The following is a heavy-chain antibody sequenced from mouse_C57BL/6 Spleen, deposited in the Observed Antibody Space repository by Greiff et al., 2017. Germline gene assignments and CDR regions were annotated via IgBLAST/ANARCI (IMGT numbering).Heavy chain of an antibody. J-gene: IGHJ2*01. Sequence: QVQLQQSGPELVKPGASVKISCKASGYAFSSSWMNWVKQRPGKGLEWIGRIYPGDGDTNYNGKFKGKATLTADKSSSTAYMQLSSLTSEDSAVYFCAREGNYDDFYYFDYWGQGTTLTVSS. CDR1: GYAFSSSW. CDR2: IYPGDGDT. V-gene: IGHV1-82*01. CDR3: AREGNYDDFYYFDY. D-gene: IGHD2-4*01.